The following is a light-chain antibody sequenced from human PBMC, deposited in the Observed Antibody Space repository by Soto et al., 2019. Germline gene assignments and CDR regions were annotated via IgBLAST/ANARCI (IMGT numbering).Light chain of an antibody. CDR1: RSEVGGYNY. CDR2: DVS. CDR3: SSYTSSSNYV. V-gene: IGLV2-14*01. Sequence: SVLAQPASVSGASGQSITLSCTGTRSEVGGYNYVSWYQQHPGKAPKLMIYDVSNRPSGVFNRFSGSKSGNTASLTISGLQAEDEADYYCSSYTSSSNYVFGTGTKVTVL. J-gene: IGLJ1*01.